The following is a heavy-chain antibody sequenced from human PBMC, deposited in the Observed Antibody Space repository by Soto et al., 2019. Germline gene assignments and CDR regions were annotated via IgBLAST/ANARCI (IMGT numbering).Heavy chain of an antibody. CDR1: GFTFSNAW. D-gene: IGHD2-2*02. J-gene: IGHJ6*02. V-gene: IGHV3-15*01. Sequence: GGSLRLSCAASGFTFSNAWMSWVRQAPGKGLEWVGRIKSKTDGGTTDYAAPVKGRFTISRDDSKNTLYLQMNSLKTEDIAVYYCTTGTVVVPAAIRYYYYYYGMDVWGQGTTVTVSS. CDR3: TTGTVVVPAAIRYYYYYYGMDV. CDR2: IKSKTDGGTT.